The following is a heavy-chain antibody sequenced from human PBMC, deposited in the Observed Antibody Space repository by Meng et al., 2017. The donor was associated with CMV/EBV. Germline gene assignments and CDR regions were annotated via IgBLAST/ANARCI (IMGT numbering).Heavy chain of an antibody. CDR3: ARRDSSWYDAFDI. V-gene: IGHV2-26*01. CDR2: IFSNDEK. J-gene: IGHJ3*02. D-gene: IGHD6-13*01. CDR1: GFSLSNARMG. Sequence: SGPTLVKPTETLTLTCTVSGFSLSNARMGVSWIRQPPGKALEWLAHIFSNDEKSYSTSLKSRLTISKDTSKSQVVLTMTNMHPVDTATYYCARRDSSWYDAFDIWGQGTMVTVSS.